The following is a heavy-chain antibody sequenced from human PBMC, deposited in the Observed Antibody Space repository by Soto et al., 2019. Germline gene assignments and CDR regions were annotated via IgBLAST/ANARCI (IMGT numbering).Heavy chain of an antibody. CDR2: IRSKANNYAT. V-gene: IGHV3-73*01. CDR1: GFTFSGSA. D-gene: IGHD6-25*01. Sequence: PGGSLRLSCAASGFTFSGSAMHWVRQASGKGLEWVGRIRSKANNYATTYAASVKGRFTISRDDSKNTAYLQMNSLKTEDTAMYFCISQTADEYYYYHMDLWGQGTTVTVSS. CDR3: ISQTADEYYYYHMDL. J-gene: IGHJ6*02.